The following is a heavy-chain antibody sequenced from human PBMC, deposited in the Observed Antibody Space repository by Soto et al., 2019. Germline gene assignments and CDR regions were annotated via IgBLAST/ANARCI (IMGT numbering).Heavy chain of an antibody. CDR3: ARGGHCTSGVCSALEY. Sequence: SGTLSLTCTVSGGSISTYYWSWIRQPPGKGLEWIGYIYYGGSANYNPSLKSRVTISVDTSKKQFSLKLSSVTAENTAVYSCARGGHCTSGVCSALEYWGQGTLVTGSS. CDR1: GGSISTYY. J-gene: IGHJ4*02. CDR2: IYYGGSA. V-gene: IGHV4-59*08. D-gene: IGHD2-8*01.